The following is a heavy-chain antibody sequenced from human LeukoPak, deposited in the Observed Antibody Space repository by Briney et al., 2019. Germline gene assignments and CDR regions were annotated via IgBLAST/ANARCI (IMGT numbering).Heavy chain of an antibody. D-gene: IGHD2-2*01. Sequence: GGSLRLSCTASGFTFSNYGMHWVRQAPGKGLEWVAFVRYGESTKFYADSVKGRFTISRDNSKTTLYLQMNSLRAEDTAVYYCAKDVPAAYFDYWGQGTLVTVSS. CDR3: AKDVPAAYFDY. CDR2: VRYGESTK. V-gene: IGHV3-30*02. J-gene: IGHJ4*02. CDR1: GFTFSNYG.